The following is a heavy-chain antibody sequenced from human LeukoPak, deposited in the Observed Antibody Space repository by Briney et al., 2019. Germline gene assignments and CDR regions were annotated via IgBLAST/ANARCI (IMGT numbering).Heavy chain of an antibody. CDR1: GYSFTNYY. J-gene: IGHJ5*02. Sequence: ASVKVSCKASGYSFTNYYIHWVRQAPGQGLEWMGRINPSGGGTSYAQKFQGRVTMTRNTSISTAYMELSSLRSEDTAVYYCARVYYDSSGYLGTRRFDPWGQGTLVTVSS. CDR2: INPSGGGT. D-gene: IGHD3-22*01. V-gene: IGHV1-46*01. CDR3: ARVYYDSSGYLGTRRFDP.